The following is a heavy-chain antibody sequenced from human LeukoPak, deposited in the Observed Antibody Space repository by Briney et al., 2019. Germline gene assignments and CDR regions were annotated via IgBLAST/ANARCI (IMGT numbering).Heavy chain of an antibody. Sequence: GASVKVSCKASGYTFTSYDINWVRQATGQGLEWMGWMNPNSGNTGYAQKFQGRVTITRNTSISTAYMELSSLRSEDTAVYYCARGLPARLYGSGSYQIGGYWGQGTLVTVSS. CDR3: ARGLPARLYGSGSYQIGGY. CDR1: GYTFTSYD. V-gene: IGHV1-8*03. D-gene: IGHD3-10*01. J-gene: IGHJ4*02. CDR2: MNPNSGNT.